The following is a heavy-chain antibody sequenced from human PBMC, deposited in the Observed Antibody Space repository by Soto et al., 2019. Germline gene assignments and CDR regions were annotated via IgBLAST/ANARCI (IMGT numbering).Heavy chain of an antibody. D-gene: IGHD3-22*01. Sequence: ASVKVSCKASGGTFSSYTISWVRQAPGQGLEWMGRIIPILGIANYAQKFQGRVTITADKSTSTAYMELSSLRSEDTAVYYCARNDYYDSSGRDYWGQGTLVTVSS. CDR2: IIPILGIA. J-gene: IGHJ4*02. CDR1: GGTFSSYT. V-gene: IGHV1-69*02. CDR3: ARNDYYDSSGRDY.